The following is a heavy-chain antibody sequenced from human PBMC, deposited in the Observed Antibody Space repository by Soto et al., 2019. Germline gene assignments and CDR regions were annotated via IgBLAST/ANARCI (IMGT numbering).Heavy chain of an antibody. CDR3: ARPPGYISDWYYFDL. D-gene: IGHD3-9*01. CDR1: GYSFIDYY. CDR2: ISPKSGGT. V-gene: IGHV1-2*02. Sequence: QVQLVQSGAEVKKPGASVKVCCEASGYSFIDYYTHWVRQAPGQGFEWMGRISPKSGGTNYAQKFEGRVTLTWDTSLNTAYMELSSLKSDDTAVYYCARPPGYISDWYYFDLWGQGTRVTVSS. J-gene: IGHJ4*02.